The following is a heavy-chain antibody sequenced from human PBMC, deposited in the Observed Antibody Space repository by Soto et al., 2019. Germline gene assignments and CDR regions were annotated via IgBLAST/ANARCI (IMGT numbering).Heavy chain of an antibody. CDR1: GGTFSIYA. D-gene: IGHD1-26*01. Sequence: SLKVSCKASGGTFSIYAISWVRQAPGQGLEWMGGIIPIFGTANYAQKFQGRVTITADESTSTAYMELSSLRSEDTAVYYCARGGIVGATTVFDYWGQGTLVTVSS. CDR2: IIPIFGTA. V-gene: IGHV1-69*13. J-gene: IGHJ4*02. CDR3: ARGGIVGATTVFDY.